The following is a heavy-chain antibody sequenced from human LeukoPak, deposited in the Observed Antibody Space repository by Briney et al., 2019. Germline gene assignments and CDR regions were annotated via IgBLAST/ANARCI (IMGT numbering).Heavy chain of an antibody. CDR3: ATYPPSYDILTGQGGDYMDV. V-gene: IGHV1-24*01. CDR2: FDPEDGET. CDR1: GYTLTELS. J-gene: IGHJ6*03. D-gene: IGHD3-9*01. Sequence: ASVKVSCKVSGYTLTELSMHWVRQAPGKGLEWMGGFDPEDGETIYAQKFQGRVTMTDDTSTDTAYMELSSLRSEDTAVYYCATYPPSYDILTGQGGDYMDVWGKGTTVTVSS.